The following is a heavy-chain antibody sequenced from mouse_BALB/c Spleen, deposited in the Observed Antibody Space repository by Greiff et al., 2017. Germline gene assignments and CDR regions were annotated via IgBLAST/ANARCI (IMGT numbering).Heavy chain of an antibody. CDR2: IDPANGNT. D-gene: IGHD1-1*02. CDR3: VYGAWFAY. J-gene: IGHJ3*01. V-gene: IGHV14-3*02. CDR1: GFNIKDTY. Sequence: VQLQQSGAELVKPGASVKLSCTASGFNIKDTYMHWVKQRPEQGLEWIGRIDPANGNTKYDPKFQGKATITADTSSNTAYLQLSSLTSEDTAVYYGVYGAWFAYWGQGTLVTVSA.